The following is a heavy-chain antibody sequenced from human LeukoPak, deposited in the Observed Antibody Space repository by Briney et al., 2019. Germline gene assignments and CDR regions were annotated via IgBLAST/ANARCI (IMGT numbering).Heavy chain of an antibody. Sequence: GGSLRLSCAASGFTFSSYWMSWVRQAPGKGLEWVANIKQDGSEKDYVDSVKGRFTISRDTAKNSLYLQMNSLRAEDTAVYYCAKDLRSSGSFDAFDIWGQGTMVTVSS. V-gene: IGHV3-7*03. CDR3: AKDLRSSGSFDAFDI. CDR1: GFTFSSYW. D-gene: IGHD1-26*01. CDR2: IKQDGSEK. J-gene: IGHJ3*02.